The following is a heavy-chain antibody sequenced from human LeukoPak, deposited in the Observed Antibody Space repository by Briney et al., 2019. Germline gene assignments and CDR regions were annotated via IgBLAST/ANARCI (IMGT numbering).Heavy chain of an antibody. CDR2: ISSSSSYI. J-gene: IGHJ4*02. CDR1: GFTFSSYS. Sequence: GGSLRLSCAASGFTFSSYSMNWVRQAPGKGLEWVSSISSSSSYIYYADSVKGRFTISRDNAKNSLYLQMNSLRAEDTAVYYCARGPRAATILFDYWGQGTLVTVSS. V-gene: IGHV3-21*01. D-gene: IGHD1-26*01. CDR3: ARGPRAATILFDY.